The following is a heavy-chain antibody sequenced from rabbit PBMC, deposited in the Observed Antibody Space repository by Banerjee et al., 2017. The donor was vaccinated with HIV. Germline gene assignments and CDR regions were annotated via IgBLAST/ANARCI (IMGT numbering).Heavy chain of an antibody. V-gene: IGHV1S43*01. Sequence: QEQLVESGGGLVKPGGTLTLTCKASGIDFSSLYYMCWVRQAPGKGLELIACIYVKGGTTWYASWVNGRFTISRSTSLSTVDLKMTSLTAADTATYFCVRDGASASGVYPNFWGPGTLVTVS. D-gene: IGHD1-1*01. J-gene: IGHJ4*01. CDR1: GIDFSSLYY. CDR3: VRDGASASGVYPNF. CDR2: IYVKGGTT.